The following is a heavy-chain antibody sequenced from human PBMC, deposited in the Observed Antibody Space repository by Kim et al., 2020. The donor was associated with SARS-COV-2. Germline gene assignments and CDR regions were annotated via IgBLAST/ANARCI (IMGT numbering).Heavy chain of an antibody. CDR2: ISYDGSNK. D-gene: IGHD4-17*01. J-gene: IGHJ6*02. CDR3: AKGRSDYGDYEAPGV. V-gene: IGHV3-30*18. CDR1: GFTFSSYG. Sequence: GGSLRLSCAASGFTFSSYGMHWVRQAPGKGLEWVAVISYDGSNKYYADSVKGRFTISRDNSKNTLYLQMNSLRAEDTAVYYCAKGRSDYGDYEAPGVWGQGTTVTVSS.